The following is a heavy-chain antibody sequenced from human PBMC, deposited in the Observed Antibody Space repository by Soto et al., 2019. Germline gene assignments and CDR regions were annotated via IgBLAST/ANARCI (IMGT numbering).Heavy chain of an antibody. CDR1: GFTFSRYA. CDR2: ISVSGDNT. J-gene: IGHJ6*02. V-gene: IGHV3-23*01. Sequence: LRLSCAASGFTFSRYAMNWVRQAPGRGLQWISGISVSGDNTSYVESVRGRFTVYRDNSKNTLYLQMNNLRAEDTALYYCAKDGKMRTKVWFPAGYGMDVWGQGTTVTAP. D-gene: IGHD3-10*01. CDR3: AKDGKMRTKVWFPAGYGMDV.